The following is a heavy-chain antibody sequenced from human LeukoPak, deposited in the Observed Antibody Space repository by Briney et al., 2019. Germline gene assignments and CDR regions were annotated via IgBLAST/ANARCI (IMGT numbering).Heavy chain of an antibody. CDR2: IYPGDSDT. CDR1: GYSFTSYW. Sequence: GESLKISCKGSGYSFTSYWIGWVRQMPGKGLEWMGIIYPGDSDTRYSPSFQGQVTISADKSISTAYLQWSSLKASDTAMYYCARSSVLWFGELLPIYFDYWGPGTLVTVSS. V-gene: IGHV5-51*01. D-gene: IGHD3-10*01. J-gene: IGHJ4*02. CDR3: ARSSVLWFGELLPIYFDY.